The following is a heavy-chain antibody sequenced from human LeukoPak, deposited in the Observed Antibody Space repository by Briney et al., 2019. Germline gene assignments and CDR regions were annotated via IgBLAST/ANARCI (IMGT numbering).Heavy chain of an antibody. Sequence: GGSLRLSCAVSGFTFSSYWMHWVRQAPGKGLVWVSGINTDGRRTFYADSVRGRFTISRDNAKNSLYLQMNSLRAEDTAVYYCARGGTLEYFQHWGQGTLVTVSS. CDR3: ARGGTLEYFQH. CDR2: INTDGRRT. V-gene: IGHV3-74*01. J-gene: IGHJ1*01. CDR1: GFTFSSYW.